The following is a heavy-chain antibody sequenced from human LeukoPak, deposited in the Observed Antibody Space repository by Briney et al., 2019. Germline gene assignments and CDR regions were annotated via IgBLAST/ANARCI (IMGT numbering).Heavy chain of an antibody. J-gene: IGHJ4*02. V-gene: IGHV5-51*01. D-gene: IGHD1-7*01. CDR1: GYRFPSCW. Sequence: GESLKISCKGSGYRFPSCWIGWVRQMPGKGLEWMGIIYPSDSDTRYSPSFQGQVTISADKSISTAYLQWNSLKASDTAMYYCARPGENYSTDYWGQGTLVTVSS. CDR3: ARPGENYSTDY. CDR2: IYPSDSDT.